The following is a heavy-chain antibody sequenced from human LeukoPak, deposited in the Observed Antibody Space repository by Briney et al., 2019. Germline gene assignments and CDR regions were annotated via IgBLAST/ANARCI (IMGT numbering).Heavy chain of an antibody. Sequence: SVKVSCKASGGTFTSYSISWVRQAPGQGLEWMGGIIPIFDTADYAQKFQGRVTITADESTSTAYMELSSLRSEDTAVFYCARISLGAIWGYYYGMDVWGQGTTVTVSS. CDR3: ARISLGAIWGYYYGMDV. V-gene: IGHV1-69*13. CDR2: IIPIFDTA. J-gene: IGHJ6*02. CDR1: GGTFTSYS. D-gene: IGHD1-26*01.